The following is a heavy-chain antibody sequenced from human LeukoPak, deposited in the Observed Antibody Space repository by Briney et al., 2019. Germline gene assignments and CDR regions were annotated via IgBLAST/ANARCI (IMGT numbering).Heavy chain of an antibody. CDR2: ISTGSSAI. CDR3: TRGVGDSSTFDY. Sequence: GGSLRLSCAASGFTFSSYSMSWVRQAPGKGLECVSCISTGSSAINYADSVKGRFTISRDNAKNLLYLQMNSLRAEDTALYYCTRGVGDSSTFDYWGQGTLVTVSS. J-gene: IGHJ4*02. D-gene: IGHD6-6*01. CDR1: GFTFSSYS. V-gene: IGHV3-48*04.